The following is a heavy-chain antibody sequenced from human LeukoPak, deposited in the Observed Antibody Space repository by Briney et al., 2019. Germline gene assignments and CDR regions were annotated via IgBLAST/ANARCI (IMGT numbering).Heavy chain of an antibody. Sequence: GGSLRLSCAASGFTFSSYAMNWVRQAPGKGLEWVSYISSSGSTIYYADSVKGRFTISRDNAKNTLYLQMNSLRAEDTAVYYCARDPDYGDYDENYYFDYWGQGTLVTVSS. V-gene: IGHV3-48*04. D-gene: IGHD4-17*01. CDR3: ARDPDYGDYDENYYFDY. J-gene: IGHJ4*02. CDR2: ISSSGSTI. CDR1: GFTFSSYA.